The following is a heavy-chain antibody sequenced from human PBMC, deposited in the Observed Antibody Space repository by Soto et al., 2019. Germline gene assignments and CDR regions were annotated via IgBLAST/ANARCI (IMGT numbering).Heavy chain of an antibody. J-gene: IGHJ6*02. CDR3: TRPWDSTGHYHMDV. Sequence: EMPLVESGGGLVQPGGSLKLSCAASGFSFSDSAIHWVRQASGKGLEWVGRIGGRTNTYATTCAASMEGRFTISRDDSKNTAYLQMNSLKTEDSAVYYCTRPWDSTGHYHMDVWGQGTTVIVSS. V-gene: IGHV3-73*02. CDR1: GFSFSDSA. CDR2: IGGRTNTYAT. D-gene: IGHD3-22*01.